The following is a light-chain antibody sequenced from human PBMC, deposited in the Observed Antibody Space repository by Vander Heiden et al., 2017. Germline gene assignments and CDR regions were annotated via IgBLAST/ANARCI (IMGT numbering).Light chain of an antibody. CDR2: DDS. V-gene: IGLV3-21*02. Sequence: SYVLTRPPSVSVAPGQTATITCGGNNIGSQSVHWYQQKPGQAPVLVVSDDSDRPSGIPERFSGSNSGNTATLTISRVAAGDEADYYCQVWDSSSDHYVFGTGTKVTVL. CDR1: NIGSQS. CDR3: QVWDSSSDHYV. J-gene: IGLJ1*01.